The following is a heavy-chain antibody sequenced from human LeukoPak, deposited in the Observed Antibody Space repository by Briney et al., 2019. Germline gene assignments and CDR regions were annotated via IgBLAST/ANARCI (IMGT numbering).Heavy chain of an antibody. CDR1: GFMFSTYE. D-gene: IGHD4-17*01. Sequence: GGSLRLSCAASGFMFSTYEMNWVRQAPGKGLEWLSYISYNGRSIYYADSVKGRFTISRDNAKNSLYLQMKSLRAEDTAVYYCARDLTVGNYGDIPYYFDYWGQGTLVTVSS. V-gene: IGHV3-48*03. CDR2: ISYNGRSI. J-gene: IGHJ4*02. CDR3: ARDLTVGNYGDIPYYFDY.